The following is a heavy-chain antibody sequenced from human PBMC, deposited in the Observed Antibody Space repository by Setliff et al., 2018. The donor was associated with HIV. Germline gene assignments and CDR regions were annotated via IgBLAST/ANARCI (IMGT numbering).Heavy chain of an antibody. CDR3: ARVDWSNAFDI. Sequence: KPSETLSLTCAVYGESFSGYYWSWIRQPPGKGLEWIGEINHSGSTNYNPSLKSRVTISVDTSKNQFSLKLSSVTAADTAVYYCARVDWSNAFDIWGQGTMVTVSS. J-gene: IGHJ3*02. V-gene: IGHV4-34*01. D-gene: IGHD2-21*01. CDR1: GESFSGYY. CDR2: INHSGST.